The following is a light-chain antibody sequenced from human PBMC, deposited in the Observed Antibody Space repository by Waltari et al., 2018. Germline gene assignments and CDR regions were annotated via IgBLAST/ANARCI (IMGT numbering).Light chain of an antibody. V-gene: IGKV3-20*01. Sequence: EIVLTQSPGTLSVSPGERVTVSFRTRQTSTGSWLTWYHQKPGHATRPLIYGASNRYPGIPHRFSCSWSGADFPLTISMLKPEESAVHYCQQYDGSVVTFGGGTKVVIK. J-gene: IGKJ4*01. CDR3: QQYDGSVVT. CDR2: GAS. CDR1: QTSTGSW.